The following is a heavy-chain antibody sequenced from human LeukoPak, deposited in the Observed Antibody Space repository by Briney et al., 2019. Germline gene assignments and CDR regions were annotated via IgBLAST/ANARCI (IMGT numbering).Heavy chain of an antibody. Sequence: SETLSLTCTVSGGSISSYYWNWIRQPPGKGLEWIGYIYYSGSTNYNPSLTSRGPISVDTSKNKFPMKLNSVTPAAPGLSYFARGYGSSGYYFD. V-gene: IGHV4-59*12. CDR1: GGSISSYY. J-gene: IGHJ4*01. CDR3: ARGYGSSGYYFD. D-gene: IGHD3-22*01. CDR2: IYYSGST.